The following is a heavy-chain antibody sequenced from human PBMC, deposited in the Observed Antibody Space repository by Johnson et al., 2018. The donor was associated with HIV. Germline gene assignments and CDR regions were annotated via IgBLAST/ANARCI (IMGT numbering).Heavy chain of an antibody. D-gene: IGHD5-24*01. J-gene: IGHJ3*02. CDR2: INQDGSEK. CDR1: GFTFSSYW. V-gene: IGHV3-7*01. Sequence: VQVVESGGGLVQPGGSLRLSCADSGFTFSSYWMNWVRQAPGKGLEWLANINQDGSEKYYVASVKGRFPISRDNAKNSLYLQMKSLRAEDTAVYYCARDGGAVEMATRIIGGAFDIWGQGTMVTVSS. CDR3: ARDGGAVEMATRIIGGAFDI.